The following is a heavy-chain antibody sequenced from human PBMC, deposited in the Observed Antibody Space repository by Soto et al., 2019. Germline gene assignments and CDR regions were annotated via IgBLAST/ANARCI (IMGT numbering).Heavy chain of an antibody. CDR3: ASDLGWAFDS. J-gene: IGHJ4*02. Sequence: EVQLVESGGGSVQPGGSLRLSCAASGFTFSTFSMNWVRQAPGRGLEWISYISGGGRPISYADSVKGRFTISRDNAKNSLYLQMDSLPDEATAVYYCASDLGWAFDSWGQGTLVTVSS. D-gene: IGHD6-19*01. CDR2: ISGGGRPI. V-gene: IGHV3-48*02. CDR1: GFTFSTFS.